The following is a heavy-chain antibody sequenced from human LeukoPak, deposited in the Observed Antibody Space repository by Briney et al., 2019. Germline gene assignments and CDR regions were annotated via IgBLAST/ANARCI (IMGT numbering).Heavy chain of an antibody. CDR2: INSDGSWT. CDR1: GNYW. V-gene: IGHV3-74*01. CDR3: VSFYETY. Sequence: GGSLRLSCAASGNYWMHWVRQAPGKGLVWVSHINSDGSWTSYADSVKGRSTISKDNAKNTVYLQMNRLRAEDTAVYYCVSFYETYWGQGTLVTVSS. J-gene: IGHJ4*02. D-gene: IGHD2/OR15-2a*01.